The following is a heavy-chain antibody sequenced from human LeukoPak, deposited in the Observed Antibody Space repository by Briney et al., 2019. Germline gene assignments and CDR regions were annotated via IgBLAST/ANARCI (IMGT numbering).Heavy chain of an antibody. J-gene: IGHJ3*02. Sequence: GESLKISCKGSGYSFTSYWIGWVRQMPGKGLGWMGIIYPGDSDTRYSPSFQGQVTISADKSISTAYLQWSSLKASDTAMYYCARRIAADNGVGYAFDIWGQGTMVTVSS. CDR1: GYSFTSYW. CDR3: ARRIAADNGVGYAFDI. CDR2: IYPGDSDT. V-gene: IGHV5-51*01. D-gene: IGHD6-13*01.